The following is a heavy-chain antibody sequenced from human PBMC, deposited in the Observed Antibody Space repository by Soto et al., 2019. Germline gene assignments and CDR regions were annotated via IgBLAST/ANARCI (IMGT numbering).Heavy chain of an antibody. D-gene: IGHD1-26*01. CDR2: TYSGGST. Sequence: EVHLVESGGGLMQPGGSLRLSCAASGFTVSTYNMIWVRQAPVKGLEWVSVTYSGGSTQYADSVKGRFTVSRDNSKNTVYLQMSSLRDEDTAVYYCARKLSGAVQGWAYGMDVWGRGTTVTVSS. CDR3: ARKLSGAVQGWAYGMDV. V-gene: IGHV3-53*02. CDR1: GFTVSTYN. J-gene: IGHJ6*02.